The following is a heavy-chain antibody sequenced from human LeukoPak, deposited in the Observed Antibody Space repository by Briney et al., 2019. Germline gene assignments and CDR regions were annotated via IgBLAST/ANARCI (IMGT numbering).Heavy chain of an antibody. J-gene: IGHJ4*02. CDR1: GFTFSSYA. CDR2: ITSSGENT. V-gene: IGHV3-23*01. CDR3: AKDHYTSDWSVFDY. Sequence: QPGGSLRLSCVASGFTFSSYAMGWVRQAPGKGLEWVSTITSSGENTYYADSVKGRFSISRDNSKHALYLQMNTLRAEDTAIYYCAKDHYTSDWSVFDYWGQGTLVTVSS. D-gene: IGHD3-3*01.